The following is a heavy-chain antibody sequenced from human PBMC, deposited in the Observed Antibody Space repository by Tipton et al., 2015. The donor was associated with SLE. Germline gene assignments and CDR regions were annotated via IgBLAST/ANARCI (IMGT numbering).Heavy chain of an antibody. J-gene: IGHJ3*02. D-gene: IGHD2-21*01. V-gene: IGHV4-34*10. CDR3: AREAWGHAFDI. Sequence: TLSLTCLVSVGTFNDYDWAWVRQPPGKGLGWIGQINHRGLTKYSQSLKGRVTLSVDTSKNQFSLKLSSVTAADTAVYYCAREAWGHAFDIWGQGTMVTVSS. CDR2: INHRGLT. CDR1: VGTFNDYD.